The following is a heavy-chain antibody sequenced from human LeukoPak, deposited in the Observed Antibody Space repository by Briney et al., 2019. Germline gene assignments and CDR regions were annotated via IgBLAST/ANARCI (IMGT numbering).Heavy chain of an antibody. D-gene: IGHD5-24*01. CDR3: ARGVEMATITEFDY. V-gene: IGHV1-69*06. CDR1: GATFTSYA. J-gene: IGHJ4*02. Sequence: SVKVSCKASGATFTSYAISWVRQAPGQGLEWMGGIIPIFGTANYAQKFQDRVTITADKSTSTAYMELSRLSSEDTAVYYCARGVEMATITEFDYWGQGTLVTVSS. CDR2: IIPIFGTA.